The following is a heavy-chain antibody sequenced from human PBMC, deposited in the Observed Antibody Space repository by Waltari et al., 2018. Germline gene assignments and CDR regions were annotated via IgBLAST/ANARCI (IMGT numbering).Heavy chain of an antibody. V-gene: IGHV4-31*03. J-gene: IGHJ4*02. D-gene: IGHD2-15*01. CDR3: ARDGCSGGSCYDY. CDR1: GGSISSGGYY. Sequence: QVQLQESGPGLVKPSQTLSLTCTVSGGSISSGGYYWSWIRQHPGKGLEWIGYIYYSGSTYYNPSLKRRVTISVDTSKNQFSLKLSSVTAADTAVYYCARDGCSGGSCYDYWGQGTLVTVSS. CDR2: IYYSGST.